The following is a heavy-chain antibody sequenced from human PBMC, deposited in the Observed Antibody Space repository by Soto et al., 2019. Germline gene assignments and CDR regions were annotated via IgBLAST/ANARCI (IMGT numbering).Heavy chain of an antibody. CDR2: ISSSSSTI. CDR1: GFTFSSYS. V-gene: IGHV3-48*01. D-gene: IGHD6-19*01. CDR3: ARVGSSGPPDFYYYYMDV. Sequence: AGGSLRLSCAASGFTFSSYSMNWVRQAPGKGLEWVSYISSSSSTIYYADSVKGRFTISRDNAKNSLYLQMNSLRAEDTAVYYCARVGSSGPPDFYYYYMDVWGKGTTVTVSS. J-gene: IGHJ6*03.